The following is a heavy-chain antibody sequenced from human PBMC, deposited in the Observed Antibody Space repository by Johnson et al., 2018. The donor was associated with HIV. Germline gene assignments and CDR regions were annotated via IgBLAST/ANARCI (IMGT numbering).Heavy chain of an antibody. CDR3: ARGSRYCSGGSCPEAFDI. V-gene: IGHV3-9*01. J-gene: IGHJ3*02. CDR1: GFTFDDYA. D-gene: IGHD2-15*01. CDR2: IRGSGGST. Sequence: VQLVESGGGLVQPGRSLRLSCAASGFTFDDYAIHWVRQAQGKGLAWVSAIRGSGGSTGYADSVKGRFTISRDNAKNSLYLQMNSLRAEDTALYFCARGSRYCSGGSCPEAFDIWGQGTMVTVSS.